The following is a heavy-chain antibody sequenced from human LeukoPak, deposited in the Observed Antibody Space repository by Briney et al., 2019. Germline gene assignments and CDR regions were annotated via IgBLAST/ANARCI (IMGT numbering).Heavy chain of an antibody. CDR1: GGSISGYF. D-gene: IGHD3-10*01. Sequence: SETLSLTCTVSGGSISGYFWSWIRQPAGKGLEWIGRVYASGSTNYNPSLRSRVTMSVDTSENQFSLSLTSVTAADTAVYFCVRHFGHSDWFDPWGQGTLVTVSS. CDR2: VYASGST. V-gene: IGHV4-4*07. J-gene: IGHJ5*02. CDR3: VRHFGHSDWFDP.